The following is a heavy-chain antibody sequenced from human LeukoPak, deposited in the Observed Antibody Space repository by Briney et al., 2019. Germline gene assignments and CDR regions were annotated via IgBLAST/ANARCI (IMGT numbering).Heavy chain of an antibody. D-gene: IGHD2-2*01. J-gene: IGHJ4*02. Sequence: SETLSLTCTGSGGSISRYYWSWIRQPAGKGLEWIGRIYTSGSTNYNPSLKSRVTMSVDTSKHQFSLKLSSVTAADTAVYYCARDCSSTSCFDYWGQGTLVTVSS. CDR2: IYTSGST. V-gene: IGHV4-4*07. CDR3: ARDCSSTSCFDY. CDR1: GGSISRYY.